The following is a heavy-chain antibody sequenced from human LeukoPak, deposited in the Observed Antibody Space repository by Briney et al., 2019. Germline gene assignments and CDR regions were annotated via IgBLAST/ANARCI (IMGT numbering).Heavy chain of an antibody. Sequence: GGSLRLSCAASGFTFSSYAISWVRQAPGKGLEWGSAISGSGGSTYYADSVKGRFTISRDNSKNTLYLQMNSLRAEDTAVYYCAKAQWDYVWGSYGMDVWGQGTTVTVSS. J-gene: IGHJ6*02. CDR2: ISGSGGST. V-gene: IGHV3-23*01. CDR3: AKAQWDYVWGSYGMDV. D-gene: IGHD3-16*01. CDR1: GFTFSSYA.